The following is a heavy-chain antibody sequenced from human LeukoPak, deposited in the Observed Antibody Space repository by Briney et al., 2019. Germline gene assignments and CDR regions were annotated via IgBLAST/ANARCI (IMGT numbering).Heavy chain of an antibody. V-gene: IGHV3-30*02. CDR2: IRYDGSNK. Sequence: GGSLRLSCAASGFTFSSYGMHWVRQAPGKGLEWVAFIRYDGSNKYYADSVKGRFTISRDNSKNTLYLQMNSLRAEDTAVYYCAKGPVYSNYAAFDIWGQGTMVTVSS. D-gene: IGHD4-11*01. CDR3: AKGPVYSNYAAFDI. J-gene: IGHJ3*02. CDR1: GFTFSSYG.